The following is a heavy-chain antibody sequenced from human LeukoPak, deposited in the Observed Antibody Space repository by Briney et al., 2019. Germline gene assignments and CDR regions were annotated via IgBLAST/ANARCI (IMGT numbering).Heavy chain of an antibody. D-gene: IGHD1-26*01. Sequence: GGSLRLSCSASGFAFRDYGMAWVRHAPGKGLDFVTAVDAKGDATFYADSVKGRFTVSRDNSKNTFFLQMNSLRTEDTAVYYCAKDLGRYRNNYFDYWGQGTLVTVSS. CDR3: AKDLGRYRNNYFDY. J-gene: IGHJ4*02. V-gene: IGHV3-23*01. CDR2: VDAKGDAT. CDR1: GFAFRDYG.